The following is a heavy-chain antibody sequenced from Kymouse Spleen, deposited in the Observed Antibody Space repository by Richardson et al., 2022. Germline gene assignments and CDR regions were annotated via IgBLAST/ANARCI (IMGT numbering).Heavy chain of an antibody. CDR2: ISWNSGSI. Sequence: EVQLVESGGGLVQPGRSLRLSCAASGFTFDDYAMHWVRQAPGKGLEWVSGISWNSGSIGYADSVKGRFTISRDNAKNSLYLQMNSLRAEDTALYYCAKEGVLPFDYWGQGTLVTVSS. J-gene: IGHJ4*02. D-gene: IGHD3-10*01,IGHD3-22*01,IGHD3-3*01. CDR3: AKEGVLPFDY. V-gene: IGHV3-9*01. CDR1: GFTFDDYA.